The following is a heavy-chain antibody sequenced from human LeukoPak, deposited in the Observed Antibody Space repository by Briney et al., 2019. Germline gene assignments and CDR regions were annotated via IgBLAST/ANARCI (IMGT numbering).Heavy chain of an antibody. D-gene: IGHD3-16*01. CDR2: IYTGGPT. V-gene: IGHV3-66*01. CDR1: GFNVSSKY. J-gene: IGHJ4*02. Sequence: GTLRLSCAASGFNVSSKYMNWVRQAPGKGLEWVAVIYTGGPTYYADSVQGRFTISRDNPRNTVYLQMNSLRVEDTAMYFCARDPGYSGPYAYYYSFFDSWGQGTLVTVSS. CDR3: ARDPGYSGPYAYYYSFFDS.